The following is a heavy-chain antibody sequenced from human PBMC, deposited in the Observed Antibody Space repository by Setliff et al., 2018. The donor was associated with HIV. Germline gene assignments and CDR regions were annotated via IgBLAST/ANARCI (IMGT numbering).Heavy chain of an antibody. J-gene: IGHJ3*02. CDR2: IIPVFGTT. D-gene: IGHD1-26*01. V-gene: IGHV1-69*13. CDR1: GGTFSSFA. CDR3: ARDHHSGSDWSRLGAFDI. Sequence: ASVKVSCKASGGTFSSFAINWVRQAPGQGLEWVGGIIPVFGTTSYGHHFQGRVATTADASTSTAYLDLYSLRSEDTAVYYCARDHHSGSDWSRLGAFDIWGQGTVVTVS.